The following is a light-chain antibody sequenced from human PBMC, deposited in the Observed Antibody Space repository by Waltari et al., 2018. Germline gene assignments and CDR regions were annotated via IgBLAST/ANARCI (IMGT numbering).Light chain of an antibody. J-gene: IGLJ1*01. CDR2: DVA. CDR3: NSYTISGTYV. CDR1: NNDLRIYNY. V-gene: IGLV2-14*01. Sequence: QSALTQPASVSGSPGQSITISCTGTNNDLRIYNYVSWYQQHPGGAPKLIIYDVANRASGVSDRFSASKSGNTASLTISGLQAEDEADYYCNSYTISGTYVFGSGTRVSVL.